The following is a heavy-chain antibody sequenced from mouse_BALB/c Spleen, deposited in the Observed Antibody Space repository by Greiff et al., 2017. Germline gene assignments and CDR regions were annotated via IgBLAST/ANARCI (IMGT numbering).Heavy chain of an antibody. CDR1: GYSITSDYA. CDR3: ARSGLLRWMDY. J-gene: IGHJ4*01. D-gene: IGHD2-3*01. V-gene: IGHV3-2*02. Sequence: EVKLQESGPGLVKPSQSLSLTCTVTGYSITSDYAWNWIRQFPGNKLEWMGYISYSGSTSYNPSLKSRIAITRDTSKNQFFLQLNSVTTEDTATYYCARSGLLRWMDYWGQGTSVTVSS. CDR2: ISYSGST.